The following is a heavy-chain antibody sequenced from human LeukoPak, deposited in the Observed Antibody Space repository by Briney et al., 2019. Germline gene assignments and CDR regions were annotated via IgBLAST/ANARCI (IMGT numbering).Heavy chain of an antibody. J-gene: IGHJ4*02. V-gene: IGHV3-7*01. Sequence: GGSLRLSCAASGFSFSGYWMGWVRQAPEKGLEWVANIAHDGSEKKYVDSVRGHFTISRDNAKNTLYLHINSLTVEDTGVYYCARPSQYSGSYFDSWGQGTLVTVSS. CDR3: ARPSQYSGSYFDS. CDR1: GFSFSGYW. CDR2: IAHDGSEK. D-gene: IGHD1-26*01.